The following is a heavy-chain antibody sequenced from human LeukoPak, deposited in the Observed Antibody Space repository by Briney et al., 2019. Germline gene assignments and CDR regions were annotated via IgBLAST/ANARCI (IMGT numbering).Heavy chain of an antibody. CDR3: ARDPYGTWYFDL. Sequence: ASVKVSCKASGYTFTSYDMHWVRQAPGQGLEWMGWINPNSGGTNYAQKFQGRVTMTRDTSISTAYMELSGLRSDDTAVYYCARDPYGTWYFDLWGRGTLVTVSS. D-gene: IGHD3-10*01. V-gene: IGHV1-2*02. CDR2: INPNSGGT. J-gene: IGHJ2*01. CDR1: GYTFTSYD.